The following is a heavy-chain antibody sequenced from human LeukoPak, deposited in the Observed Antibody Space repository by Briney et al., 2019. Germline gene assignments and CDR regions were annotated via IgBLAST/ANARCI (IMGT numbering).Heavy chain of an antibody. D-gene: IGHD3-22*01. CDR3: ARDYYDSSGYFGY. CDR2: IKQDGSEK. CDR1: GFTFSSYW. J-gene: IGHJ4*02. V-gene: IGHV3-7*01. Sequence: GGSLRLSCAASGFTFSSYWMSWVRQAPGKGLEWVANIKQDGSEKYYVDYVKGRFTTSRDNAKNSLYLQMNSLRAEDTAVYYCARDYYDSSGYFGYWGQGTLVTVSS.